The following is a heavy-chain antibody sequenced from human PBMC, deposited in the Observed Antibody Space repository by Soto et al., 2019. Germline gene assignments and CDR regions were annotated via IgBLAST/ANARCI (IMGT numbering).Heavy chain of an antibody. J-gene: IGHJ1*01. CDR1: GYKFTTYF. CDR3: VRGYCTTTPCSGDFQH. CDR2: IHPSGDT. Sequence: GASVNVSGKASGYKFTTYFIHWVRQAPGQGLEWMGMIHPSGDTGYGQKFRGRVTMTIDTSTTTAYMELRNLTSEDTAIYFSVRGYCTTTPCSGDFQHWGQGTLVTVSS. D-gene: IGHD2-8*01. V-gene: IGHV1-46*01.